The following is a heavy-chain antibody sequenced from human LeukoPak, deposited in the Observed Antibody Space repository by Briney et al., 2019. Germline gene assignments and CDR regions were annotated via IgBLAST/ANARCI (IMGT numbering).Heavy chain of an antibody. Sequence: ASVKVSCKASGGTFSSYAISWVRQAPGQGLEWMGGIIPIFGTANYAQKFQGRVTITTDESTSTAYMGLSSLRSEDTAVYYCARGTMVRGVVDYWGQGTLVTVSS. CDR3: ARGTMVRGVVDY. V-gene: IGHV1-69*05. J-gene: IGHJ4*02. CDR1: GGTFSSYA. D-gene: IGHD3-10*01. CDR2: IIPIFGTA.